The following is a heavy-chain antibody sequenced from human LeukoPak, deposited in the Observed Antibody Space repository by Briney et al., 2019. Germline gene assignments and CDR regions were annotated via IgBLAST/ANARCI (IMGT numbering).Heavy chain of an antibody. CDR1: GGAITSGGYS. D-gene: IGHD3-10*01. CDR3: ARSRQASGLFNF. V-gene: IGHV4-30-2*01. Sequence: PSETLSLTFTVSGGAITSGGYSWNWIRQPPGKGLEWIGCIYERGPAYYNPSLKSRFTISVDRPKNQFFLNVTSLTAADTAVYYCARSRQASGLFNFWGQGTLVVVSS. J-gene: IGHJ4*02. CDR2: IYERGPA.